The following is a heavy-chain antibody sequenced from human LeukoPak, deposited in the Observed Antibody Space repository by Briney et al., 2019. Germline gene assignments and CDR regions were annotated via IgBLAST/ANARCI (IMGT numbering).Heavy chain of an antibody. D-gene: IGHD6-19*01. CDR2: INHSGST. V-gene: IGHV4-34*01. J-gene: IGHJ4*02. Sequence: SETLSLTCAVYGGSFSGYYWSWIRQPPGKGLEWIGEINHSGSTNYNPSLKSRVTISVDTSKNQFSLKLSSVTAADTAVYYCARQGGAVAGTNFDYWGQGTLVTVSS. CDR3: ARQGGAVAGTNFDY. CDR1: GGSFSGYY.